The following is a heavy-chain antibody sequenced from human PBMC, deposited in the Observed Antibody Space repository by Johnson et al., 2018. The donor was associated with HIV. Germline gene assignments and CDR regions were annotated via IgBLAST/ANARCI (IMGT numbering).Heavy chain of an antibody. CDR3: AKVDCGGDTCAGYDPFDL. V-gene: IGHV3-20*04. CDR1: GFMFDDYA. J-gene: IGHJ3*01. CDR2: INWNGGNT. D-gene: IGHD2-21*01. Sequence: EVQLVESGGGVERPGESLRLSCVGSGFMFDDYAMSWVRQVPGKGLEWVSGINWNGGNTDYADSVKGRFTISRDNAKNSLYLQMNSLRVEDTAVYYCAKVDCGGDTCAGYDPFDLWGQGTLVTVSS.